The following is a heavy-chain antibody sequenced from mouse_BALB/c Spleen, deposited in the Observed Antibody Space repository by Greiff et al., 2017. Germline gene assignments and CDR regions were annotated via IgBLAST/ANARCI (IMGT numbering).Heavy chain of an antibody. CDR2: INPDSSTI. Sequence: EVKLQESGGGLVQPGGSLKLSCAASGFDFSRYWMSWVRQAPGKGLEWIGEINPDSSTINYTPSLKDKFIISRDNAKNTLYLQMSKVRSEDTALYYCARRLLRFYAMDYWGQGTSVTVSS. V-gene: IGHV4-1*02. CDR1: GFDFSRYW. J-gene: IGHJ4*01. D-gene: IGHD1-2*01. CDR3: ARRLLRFYAMDY.